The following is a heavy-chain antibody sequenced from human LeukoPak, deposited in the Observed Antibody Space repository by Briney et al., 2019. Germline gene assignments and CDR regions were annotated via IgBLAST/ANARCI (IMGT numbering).Heavy chain of an antibody. D-gene: IGHD1-26*01. CDR2: FDPEDGET. J-gene: IGHJ3*02. V-gene: IGHV1-24*01. CDR3: ATSSGTRGAFDI. CDR1: GYTLTELS. Sequence: ASVKVSCKVSGYTLTELSMHWVRQAPGKGLGWMGGFDPEDGETIYAQKFQGRVTMTEDTSTDTAYMELSSLRSEDTAVYYCATSSGTRGAFDIWGQGTMVTVSS.